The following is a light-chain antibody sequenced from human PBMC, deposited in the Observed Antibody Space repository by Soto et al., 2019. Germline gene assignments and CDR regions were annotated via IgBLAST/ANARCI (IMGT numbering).Light chain of an antibody. CDR2: EVI. CDR1: SSDVGGHDY. V-gene: IGLV2-14*01. J-gene: IGLJ3*02. Sequence: QSVLTQPASVSGSPGQSITISCTGTSSDVGGHDYVSWYQQHPGRAPKLLIHEVINRPSGVSHRFSGFKSGNTASLTISGLQAEDEADYYCTSYSSTTSVLFGGGTKLTVL. CDR3: TSYSSTTSVL.